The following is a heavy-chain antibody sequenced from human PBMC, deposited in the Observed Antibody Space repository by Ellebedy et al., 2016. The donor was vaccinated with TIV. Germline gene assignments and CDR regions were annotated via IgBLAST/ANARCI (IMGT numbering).Heavy chain of an antibody. J-gene: IGHJ6*02. CDR2: VYSGGGT. Sequence: PGGSLRLSCAASGFSVSNKYMNWVRQAPGKGLEWLSVVYSGGGTFYADSVKGRFTVSRDISKNTLSLHMNSLRAEDTAVYYCARDKGNDNDEYGLLSMDVWGQGTTVTVSS. V-gene: IGHV3-53*01. CDR1: GFSVSNKY. CDR3: ARDKGNDNDEYGLLSMDV. D-gene: IGHD4-17*01.